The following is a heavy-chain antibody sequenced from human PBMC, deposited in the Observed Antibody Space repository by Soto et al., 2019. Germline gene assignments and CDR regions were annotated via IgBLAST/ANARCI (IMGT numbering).Heavy chain of an antibody. J-gene: IGHJ5*02. CDR2: IYYSGST. D-gene: IGHD1-26*01. V-gene: IGHV4-30-4*01. CDR1: GGSISSGDYY. CDR3: ARKVTPTPSGWFDP. Sequence: QVQLQESGPGLAKPSQTLSLTCTVSGGSISSGDYYWSWIRQPPGKGLEWIGYIYYSGSTYYNPSLKSRVTIAVDTSKNQFSLKLSSVTAADTAVYYCARKVTPTPSGWFDPWGQGTLVTVSS.